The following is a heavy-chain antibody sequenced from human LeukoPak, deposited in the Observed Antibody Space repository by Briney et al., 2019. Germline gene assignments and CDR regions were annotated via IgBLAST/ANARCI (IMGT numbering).Heavy chain of an antibody. CDR3: AKSRSGYYQLAFDI. J-gene: IGHJ3*02. D-gene: IGHD3-22*01. V-gene: IGHV3-30*02. CDR1: GFTFSSYD. CDR2: IRYDGSNK. Sequence: GGSLRLSCAASGFTFSSYDMHWVRQAPGKGPEWVAFIRYDGSNKYYADSVKGRFTISRDNSKNTLYLQMNSLRAEDTAVYYCAKSRSGYYQLAFDIWGQGTMVTVSS.